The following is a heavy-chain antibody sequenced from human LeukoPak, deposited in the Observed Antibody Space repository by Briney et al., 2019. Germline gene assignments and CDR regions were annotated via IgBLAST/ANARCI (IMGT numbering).Heavy chain of an antibody. CDR1: GVTFRSYS. J-gene: IGHJ3*01. V-gene: IGHV3-48*04. CDR2: INGGGRTI. D-gene: IGHD3-16*01. CDR3: AREPVEGVNDAFDV. Sequence: GGSLRLSCAASGVTFRSYSMNWVRQAPGKGLEWVDYINGGGRTIFYGDSVKGRFTISRDNAKNSLYLQMNSLRAEDTAVYYCAREPVEGVNDAFDVWGQGTMVTVSS.